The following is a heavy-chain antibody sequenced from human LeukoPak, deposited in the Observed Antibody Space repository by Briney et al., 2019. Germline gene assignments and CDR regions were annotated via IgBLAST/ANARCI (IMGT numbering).Heavy chain of an antibody. CDR3: ARIRSIAAPGFDY. J-gene: IGHJ4*02. D-gene: IGHD6-6*01. CDR2: IYYSGST. CDR1: GGSISSYY. V-gene: IGHV4-59*01. Sequence: SETLSLTCTVSGGSISSYYWSWIRQPPGKGLEWIGYIYYSGSTNYNPSLKSRVTISVDTSKNQFSLKLSSVTAADTAVYCCARIRSIAAPGFDYWGQGTLVTVSS.